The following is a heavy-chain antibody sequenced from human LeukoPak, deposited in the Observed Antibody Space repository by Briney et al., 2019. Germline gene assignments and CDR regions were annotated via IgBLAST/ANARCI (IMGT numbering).Heavy chain of an antibody. CDR2: INHSGST. V-gene: IGHV4-34*01. CDR3: ARGVVVVVAATPILRWFDP. Sequence: SETLSLTCAVYGGSFSGYYWSWIRQPPGKGLEWIGEINHSGSTNYNPSLKSRVTISVDTSKNQFSLKLSSVTAADTAVYYCARGVVVVVAATPILRWFDPWGQRTLVTVSS. J-gene: IGHJ5*02. D-gene: IGHD2-15*01. CDR1: GGSFSGYY.